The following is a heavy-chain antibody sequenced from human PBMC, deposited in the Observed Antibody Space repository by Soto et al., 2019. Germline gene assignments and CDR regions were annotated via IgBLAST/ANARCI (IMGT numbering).Heavy chain of an antibody. CDR2: IYHSGSA. CDR1: GGSISSSCW. Sequence: PSETLSFTCAVSGGSISSSCWWSWVRQPPGKGLEWIGEIYHSGSANYNPSLKSRVTISVDTSKNQFSLKLSSVTAADTAVYYCARVEYDYVWGSYRPWGQGTLVTVSS. CDR3: ARVEYDYVWGSYRP. D-gene: IGHD3-16*02. J-gene: IGHJ5*02. V-gene: IGHV4-4*02.